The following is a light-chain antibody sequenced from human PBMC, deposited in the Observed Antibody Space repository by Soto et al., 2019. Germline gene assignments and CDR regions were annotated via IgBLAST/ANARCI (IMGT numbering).Light chain of an antibody. V-gene: IGKV3-20*01. CDR1: QSVSNDF. Sequence: EVVLTQSPGTLSLSPGERATLSCRASQSVSNDFLAWYQQKPGQAPRPLIHGASTRATGIPDRFSGSGSGTDFTPTISRREPADFAVYYCQQYGPSPRFTFGPGTRVDFK. J-gene: IGKJ3*01. CDR2: GAS. CDR3: QQYGPSPRFT.